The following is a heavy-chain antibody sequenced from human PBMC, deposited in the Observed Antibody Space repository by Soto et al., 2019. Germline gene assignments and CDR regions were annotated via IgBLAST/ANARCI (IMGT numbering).Heavy chain of an antibody. J-gene: IGHJ6*03. Sequence: SETLSLTCAVYGGSFSGYYWSWIRQPPGKGLEWIGEINHSGSTNYNPSLKSRVTISVDTSKNQFSLKLSSVTAADTAVYYCARGNRGVGDYGKRYYYMDVWGKGTTVTVSS. CDR2: INHSGST. CDR3: ARGNRGVGDYGKRYYYMDV. CDR1: GGSFSGYY. D-gene: IGHD4-17*01. V-gene: IGHV4-34*01.